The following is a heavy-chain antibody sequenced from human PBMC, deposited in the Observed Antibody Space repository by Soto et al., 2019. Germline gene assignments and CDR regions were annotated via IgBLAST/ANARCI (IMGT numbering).Heavy chain of an antibody. Sequence: EVQLLESGGGLVQPGGSLRLSCAASGFTFSSYAMSWVRQAPGKGLEWVSAISGSGGSTYYADSVKGRFTISRDNSKNTLYLQMNSLRAEDTAVYYCAKDGGRGYGHYFDFDYWGQGTLVTVSS. CDR2: ISGSGGST. CDR3: AKDGGRGYGHYFDFDY. D-gene: IGHD4-17*01. CDR1: GFTFSSYA. V-gene: IGHV3-23*01. J-gene: IGHJ4*02.